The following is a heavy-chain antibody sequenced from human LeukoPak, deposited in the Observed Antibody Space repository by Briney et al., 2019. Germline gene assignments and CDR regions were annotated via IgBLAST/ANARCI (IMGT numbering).Heavy chain of an antibody. CDR3: ARGGDEYSSSSGAYYYYYYMDV. D-gene: IGHD6-6*01. J-gene: IGHJ6*03. CDR1: GCTLTSYD. CDR2: MNPNSGNT. V-gene: IGHV1-8*01. Sequence: ASVKVSCKASGCTLTSYDINWVRQATGQGLEWMGWMNPNSGNTGYAQKFQGRVTMTRNTSICTAYMELSSLRSEDTAVYYCARGGDEYSSSSGAYYYYYYMDVWGKGTTVTVSS.